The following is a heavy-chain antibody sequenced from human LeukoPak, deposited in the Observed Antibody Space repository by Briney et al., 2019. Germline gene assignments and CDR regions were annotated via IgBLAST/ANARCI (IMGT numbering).Heavy chain of an antibody. CDR1: GGSISSYY. Sequence: SETLSLTCTVSGGSISSYYWSWIRQPPGKGLEWIGYIYYSGTTTCNPSLKSRVTISLDTSKKQFSLKLSSVTAADTAVYYCARAGDGNTAPDYYYMDVWGKGTTVTVSS. V-gene: IGHV4-59*01. CDR3: ARAGDGNTAPDYYYMDV. D-gene: IGHD5-24*01. J-gene: IGHJ6*03. CDR2: IYYSGTT.